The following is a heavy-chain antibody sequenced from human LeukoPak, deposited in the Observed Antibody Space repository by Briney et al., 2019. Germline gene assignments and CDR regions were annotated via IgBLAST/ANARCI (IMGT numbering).Heavy chain of an antibody. V-gene: IGHV4-59*08. CDR2: FYYSYSGST. Sequence: SETLPLTCTVPGAPIISYYWTWFRQPPGKGREWFGYFYYSYSGSTNYNPSLKSRVTISVDTSKSQFSLKLSSVSAADTGVYYCACLSSNGRRAFDIWGQGTMVTVSS. CDR3: ACLSSNGRRAFDI. J-gene: IGHJ3*02. CDR1: GAPIISYY. D-gene: IGHD2-8*01.